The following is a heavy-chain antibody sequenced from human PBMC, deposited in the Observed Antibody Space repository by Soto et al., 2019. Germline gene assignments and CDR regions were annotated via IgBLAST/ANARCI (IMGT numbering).Heavy chain of an antibody. V-gene: IGHV3-74*01. CDR1: GFGLSNYW. J-gene: IGHJ6*02. CDR2: IKNDGSGT. CDR3: ARGPEGDRSGNYGLSV. D-gene: IGHD3-22*01. Sequence: EVQLVESGGGLVQPGGSLRLSCSGYGFGLSNYWIHWFRHLPGKGLVWVSRIKNDGSGTSYADSVIGRFTISRDNAKNTLYLQMNSLRVDDTAVYYCARGPEGDRSGNYGLSVWGQGTTVIVSS.